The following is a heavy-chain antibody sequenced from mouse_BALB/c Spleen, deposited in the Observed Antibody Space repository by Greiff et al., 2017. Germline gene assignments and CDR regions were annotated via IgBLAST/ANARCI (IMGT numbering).Heavy chain of an antibody. CDR2: IRLKSDNYAT. D-gene: IGHD2-2*01. CDR3: SLYYGYDGFAY. J-gene: IGHJ3*01. V-gene: IGHV6-6*02. Sequence: EVKLVESGGGLVQPGGSMKLSCVASGFTFSSYWMSWVRQSPEKGLEWVAEIRLKSDNYATHYAESVKGKFTISRDDSKSRLYLQMNSLRAEDTGIYYCSLYYGYDGFAYWGQGTLVTVSA. CDR1: GFTFSSYW.